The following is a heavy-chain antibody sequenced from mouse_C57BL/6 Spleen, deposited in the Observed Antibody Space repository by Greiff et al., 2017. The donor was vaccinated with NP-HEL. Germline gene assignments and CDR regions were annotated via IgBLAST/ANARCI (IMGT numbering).Heavy chain of an antibody. Sequence: EVNVVESGEGLVKPGGSLKLSCAASGFTFSSYAMSWVRQTPEKRLEWVAYISSGGDYIYYADTVKGRFTISRDNARNTLYLQMSSLKSEDTAMYYCTRDRTGGYFDVWGTGTTVTVSS. D-gene: IGHD4-1*01. CDR3: TRDRTGGYFDV. CDR2: ISSGGDYI. V-gene: IGHV5-9-1*02. CDR1: GFTFSSYA. J-gene: IGHJ1*03.